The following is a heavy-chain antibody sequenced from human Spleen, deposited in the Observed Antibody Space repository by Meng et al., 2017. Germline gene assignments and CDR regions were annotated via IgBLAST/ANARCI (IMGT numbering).Heavy chain of an antibody. Sequence: GESLKISCAASGFTFSSYEMNWVRLAPGKGLEWVSYISSSGGTRYYAESVQGRFTISRDNAKDSLYLQMNSLRAEDTALYYCAIIAVAGSTDYWGQGTLVTVSS. CDR2: ISSSGGTR. CDR1: GFTFSSYE. V-gene: IGHV3-48*03. D-gene: IGHD6-19*01. CDR3: AIIAVAGSTDY. J-gene: IGHJ4*02.